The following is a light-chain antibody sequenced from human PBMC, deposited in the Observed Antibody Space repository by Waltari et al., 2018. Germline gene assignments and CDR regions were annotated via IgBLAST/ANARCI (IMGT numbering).Light chain of an antibody. CDR1: SSNIGYNT. CDR3: QTWDDSLNGVV. CDR2: TDN. V-gene: IGLV1-44*01. Sequence: QSVLTQPPSASGTPGQTVTISCSGSSSNIGYNTFTWYQQLPGTAPKLLIYTDNLRPSGVPDRFSGSKSGTSASLAISGLQSEDEADYHCQTWDDSLNGVVFGGGTKLTVL. J-gene: IGLJ2*01.